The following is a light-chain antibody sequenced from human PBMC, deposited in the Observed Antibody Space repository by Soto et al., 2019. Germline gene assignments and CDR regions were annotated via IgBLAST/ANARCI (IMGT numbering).Light chain of an antibody. Sequence: DIQMTQSPSTLSASVGDRVTITCRASQSISSWLAWYQQKPGKAPKLLIYKASSLESGVPSRFSGSGSGTEFTLTISSLQPDAFETYYCQQYNSYSGTFGQGTKVDIK. V-gene: IGKV1-5*03. CDR2: KAS. CDR1: QSISSW. CDR3: QQYNSYSGT. J-gene: IGKJ1*01.